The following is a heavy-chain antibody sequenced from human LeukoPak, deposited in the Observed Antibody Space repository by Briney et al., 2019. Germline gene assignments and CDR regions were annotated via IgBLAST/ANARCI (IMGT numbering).Heavy chain of an antibody. CDR2: ISWNSGNI. CDR1: GFTFDDYA. CDR3: AKDRTPLRLGQLSP. J-gene: IGHJ5*02. V-gene: IGHV3-9*01. Sequence: GGSLRLSCAASGFTFDDYAMHWVRQAPGKGLEWVSGISWNSGNIDYGDSVKGRFTISRDNAKNSLYLQMNSLRAEDTAVYYCAKDRTPLRLGQLSPWGQGTLVTVSS. D-gene: IGHD3-16*02.